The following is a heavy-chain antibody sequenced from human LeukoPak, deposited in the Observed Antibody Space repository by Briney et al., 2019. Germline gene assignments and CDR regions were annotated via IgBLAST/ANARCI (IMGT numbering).Heavy chain of an antibody. D-gene: IGHD3-10*01. CDR3: ARDLNYYGSGDH. CDR2: LSGSGDST. CDR1: GFTFSNYA. J-gene: IGHJ4*02. Sequence: GGSLRLSCAASGFTFSNYAMIWVRQAPGKGLEWVSGLSGSGDSTYYADSVKGRFTISRDNSKNTLYLQMNSLRVEDTAVYYCARDLNYYGSGDHWGQGTLVTVSS. V-gene: IGHV3-23*01.